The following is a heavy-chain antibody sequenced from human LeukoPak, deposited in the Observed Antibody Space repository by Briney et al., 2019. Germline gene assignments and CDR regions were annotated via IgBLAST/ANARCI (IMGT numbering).Heavy chain of an antibody. CDR3: ARGDYGGLGA. CDR1: GGSLSGGFT. D-gene: IGHD4-23*01. Sequence: KASETLSLTCAVSGGSLSGGFTWSWIRQPLGEGLEWIGFIYHSGSTYYNPSLKSRVTISIDTSKNQVSLNLTSVTAADTAMYFCARGDYGGLGAWGQGILVTVSS. J-gene: IGHJ5*02. CDR2: IYHSGST. V-gene: IGHV4-30-2*01.